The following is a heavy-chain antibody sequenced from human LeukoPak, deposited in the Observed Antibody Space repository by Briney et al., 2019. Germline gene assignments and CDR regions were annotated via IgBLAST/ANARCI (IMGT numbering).Heavy chain of an antibody. CDR1: GFTFSSYS. CDR2: ISSSSSYI. D-gene: IGHD6-25*01. CDR3: ARDSAARPRDFDY. Sequence: GGSLRLSCAASGFTFSSYSMNWVRQAPGKGLEWVSSISSSSSYIYYADSVKGRFTISRDNAKNSLYLQMNSLRAEDTAVYYCARDSAARPRDFDYWGQGTLVTVSS. V-gene: IGHV3-21*01. J-gene: IGHJ4*02.